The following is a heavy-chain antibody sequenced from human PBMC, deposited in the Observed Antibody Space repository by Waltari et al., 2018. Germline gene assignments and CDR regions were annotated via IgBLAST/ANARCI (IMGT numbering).Heavy chain of an antibody. CDR2: IYYTGTT. CDR3: ARHINFWSGYYFDS. D-gene: IGHD3-3*01. CDR1: GASLDNTTHY. J-gene: IGHJ4*02. V-gene: IGHV4-39*01. Sequence: QLQLQESGPQLVKPSETLSLTCTVSGASLDNTTHYWGWVRQPPGKGREWIGSIYYTGTTYYNPSLKSRMTISADTSKTQFSLRLSSVTAADTAVYYCARHINFWSGYYFDSWGQGTLVTVSS.